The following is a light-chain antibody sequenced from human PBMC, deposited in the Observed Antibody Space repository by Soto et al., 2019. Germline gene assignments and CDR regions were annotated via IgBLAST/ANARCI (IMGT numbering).Light chain of an antibody. CDR2: WAS. Sequence: DIVMTQSPDSLAVSLGERATINCKSSQSVFYSSNNKNYLAWYQQKPGQPPKLLIYWASTREYGVPDRFSGSGSGRDFTLTISSVQAEDVAVYNCQQYYSTPKTFGQGNKAEIK. J-gene: IGKJ1*01. CDR1: QSVFYSSNNKNY. CDR3: QQYYSTPKT. V-gene: IGKV4-1*01.